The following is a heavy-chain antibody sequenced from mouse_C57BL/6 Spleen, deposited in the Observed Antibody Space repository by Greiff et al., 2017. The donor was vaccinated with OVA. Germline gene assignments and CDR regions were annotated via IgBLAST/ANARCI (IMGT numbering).Heavy chain of an antibody. CDR1: GYAFSSYW. CDR2: IYPGDGDT. D-gene: IGHD1-1*01. Sequence: VQLQQSGAELVKPGASVKMSCKASGYAFSSYWMHWVKQRPGKGLEWIGKIYPGDGDTNYNGKFKGKATLTADKSSSTAYMQLSSLTSEDSAVYFCARDYGRGGAWFAYWGQGTLVTVSA. V-gene: IGHV1-80*01. CDR3: ARDYGRGGAWFAY. J-gene: IGHJ3*01.